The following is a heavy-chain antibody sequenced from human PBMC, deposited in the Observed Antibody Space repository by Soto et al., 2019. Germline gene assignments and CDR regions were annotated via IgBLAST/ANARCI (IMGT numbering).Heavy chain of an antibody. V-gene: IGHV3-23*01. CDR1: GVTFSSYA. CDR3: AVGRHKTSGSNTWFDP. Sequence: EVQLLESGGGLVQPGGSLRLSCAASGVTFSSYAMNWVRQAPGKGLEWVSTISNTGGGTFYAGSVRGRFTISRDNSNNTLYLQMHRLRADGSAIYFCAVGRHKTSGSNTWFDPWGRGTQVTVSS. CDR2: ISNTGGGT. J-gene: IGHJ5*02. D-gene: IGHD3-22*01.